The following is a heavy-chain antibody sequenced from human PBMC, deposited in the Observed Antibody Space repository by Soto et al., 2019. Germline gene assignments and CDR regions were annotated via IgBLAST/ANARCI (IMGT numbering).Heavy chain of an antibody. CDR1: GFSLSTSGVG. Sequence: QITLKESGPTLVKPTQTLTLTCTFSGFSLSTSGVGVGWIRQPPGKALEWLALIYWDDDKRYSPSLKSRLTIXXDXSXXQVVLTMTNLDPVDTPTYYCAHRRHTLQWLGPFDYWGQGTLVTVSS. J-gene: IGHJ4*02. V-gene: IGHV2-5*02. CDR2: IYWDDDK. CDR3: AHRRHTLQWLGPFDY. D-gene: IGHD6-19*01.